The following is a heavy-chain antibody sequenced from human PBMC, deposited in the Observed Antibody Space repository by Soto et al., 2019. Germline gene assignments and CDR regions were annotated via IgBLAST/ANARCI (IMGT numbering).Heavy chain of an antibody. J-gene: IGHJ6*02. CDR2: ISGSGGST. V-gene: IGHV3-23*01. D-gene: IGHD1-26*01. CDR3: AKARYSGSYYYYYGMDV. CDR1: GFTFSSYA. Sequence: GGSLRLSCAASGFTFSSYAMSWVRQSPGKGLEWVSAISGSGGSTYYADSVKGRFTISRDNSKNTLYLQMNSLRAEDTAVHYCAKARYSGSYYYYYGMDVWGQGTTVTVSS.